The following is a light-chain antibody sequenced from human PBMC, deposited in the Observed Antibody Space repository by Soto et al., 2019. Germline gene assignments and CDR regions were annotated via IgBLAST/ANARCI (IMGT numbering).Light chain of an antibody. Sequence: QSVLTQPASVSGSPGQSITISCTGTSSDVGGYNFVSWYRQSPGEVPKLIIYEGNKRPSGVSDRFSASKSGNTASLTISGLQAEDQADYYCCSYAGFSRFVFGAGTKVTVL. J-gene: IGLJ1*01. V-gene: IGLV2-23*03. CDR2: EGN. CDR1: SSDVGGYNF. CDR3: CSYAGFSRFV.